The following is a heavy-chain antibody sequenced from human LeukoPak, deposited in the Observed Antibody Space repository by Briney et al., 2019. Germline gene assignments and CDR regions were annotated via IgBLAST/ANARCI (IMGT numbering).Heavy chain of an antibody. CDR3: AGGCSSPSCPIHNWFDP. V-gene: IGHV1-18*01. D-gene: IGHD2-2*01. CDR2: ISAYNGNT. J-gene: IGHJ5*02. CDR1: GYTFTSYG. Sequence: ASVKVSCKASGYTFTSYGISWVRQAPGQGLEWMGWISAYNGNTNYAQKLQGRVTMTTDTSTSTAYMELSSLRSEDTAVYYCAGGCSSPSCPIHNWFDPWGQGTLVTVSS.